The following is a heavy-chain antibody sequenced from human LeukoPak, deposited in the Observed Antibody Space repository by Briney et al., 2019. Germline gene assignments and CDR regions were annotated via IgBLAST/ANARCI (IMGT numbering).Heavy chain of an antibody. CDR3: AKDLYTFEGYYDSSGYY. V-gene: IGHV3-30*02. CDR1: GFTFSSYG. J-gene: IGHJ4*02. Sequence: PGGSLRLSCAASGFTFSSYGMHWVRQAPGKGLEWVAFIRYDGSNKYYADSAKGRFTISRDNSKNTLYLQMNSLRVEDTAVYYCAKDLYTFEGYYDSSGYYWGQGTLVTVSS. CDR2: IRYDGSNK. D-gene: IGHD3-22*01.